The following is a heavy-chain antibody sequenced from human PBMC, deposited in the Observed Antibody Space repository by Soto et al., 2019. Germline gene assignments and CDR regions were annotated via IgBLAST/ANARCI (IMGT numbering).Heavy chain of an antibody. CDR3: ATSYGSGYRAFDY. J-gene: IGHJ4*02. Sequence: GGSLRLSCAASGFTFSSYTMTWVRQAPGKGLEWISVIIGSGTSTYYADSVKGRFTISRDNSKNTLYMQMNSLRSEDTAIYYCATSYGSGYRAFDYWGQGALITVSS. CDR2: IIGSGTST. CDR1: GFTFSSYT. V-gene: IGHV3-23*01. D-gene: IGHD3-10*01.